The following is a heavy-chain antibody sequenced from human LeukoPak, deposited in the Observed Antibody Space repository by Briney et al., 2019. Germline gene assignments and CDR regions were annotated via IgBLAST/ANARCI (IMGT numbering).Heavy chain of an antibody. CDR2: IKQDGSEK. Sequence: GGSLRVSCAASGFTFSTYWVTWVRQAPGKGLEWVANIKQDGSEKYYLDSVKGRFTISRDNAKNSLYLQMNSLRAEDTAVYFCARERRILRDLEWLVYFDYWGQGTLFTVSS. D-gene: IGHD3-9*01. V-gene: IGHV3-7*01. J-gene: IGHJ4*02. CDR1: GFTFSTYW. CDR3: ARERRILRDLEWLVYFDY.